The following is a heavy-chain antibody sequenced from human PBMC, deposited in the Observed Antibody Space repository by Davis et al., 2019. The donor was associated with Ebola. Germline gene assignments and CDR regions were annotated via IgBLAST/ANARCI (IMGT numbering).Heavy chain of an antibody. CDR1: GGSISSSSYY. CDR2: IPYGGST. J-gene: IGHJ1*01. CDR3: ARRIGAAGPRNEYFDR. V-gene: IGHV4-39*01. Sequence: MPGGSLRLSCTVSGGSISSSSYYWGWIRQPPGKGLEWIGSIPYGGSTYYNPSLKSRVTMSIDASQNQFSLKLTSVTAADTAVYYCARRIGAAGPRNEYFDRWGQGTLLTVSS. D-gene: IGHD6-13*01.